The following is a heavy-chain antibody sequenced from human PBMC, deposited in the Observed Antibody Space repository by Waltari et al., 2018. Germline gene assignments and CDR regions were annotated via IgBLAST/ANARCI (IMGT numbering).Heavy chain of an antibody. J-gene: IGHJ4*02. D-gene: IGHD2-15*01. CDR1: AFSLSPSGVG. CDR2: IYWNDDK. CDR3: AHRHRVVAATAFDY. Sequence: QITLQESGPTLVKPTQTLTLTCTFSAFSLSPSGVGVGWIRQPPGKPLEWLAHIYWNDDKRYSPSLKSRVTITKDTAKNQVVLTMTNMDPVDTATYYCAHRHRVVAATAFDYWGQGTLVTVSS. V-gene: IGHV2-5*01.